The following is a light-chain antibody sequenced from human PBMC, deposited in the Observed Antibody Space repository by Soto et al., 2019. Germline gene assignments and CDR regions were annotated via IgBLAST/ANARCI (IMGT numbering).Light chain of an antibody. CDR1: QSVSSSY. J-gene: IGKJ1*01. CDR3: QQYGSSPTWT. Sequence: EIVLTQSPVTLSVSPGERATLSCRASQSVSSSYLAWYQQKPSQAPRLLIYGASTRATGIPDRFSGSGSGTDFTLTISRLEPEDSAVYYCQQYGSSPTWTFGQGTRWIS. CDR2: GAS. V-gene: IGKV3-20*01.